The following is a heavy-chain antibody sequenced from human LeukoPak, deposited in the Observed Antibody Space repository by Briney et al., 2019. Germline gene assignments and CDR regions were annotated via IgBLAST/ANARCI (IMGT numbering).Heavy chain of an antibody. Sequence: ASVKVSCKASGYTFTAYYIHWVRQAPGQGLEWMGWINPNSGGTNYAQNFQGRVTMTRDTSISTAYMELSRLRSDDTAVYYCAKLSLCTGGSCYSYNWFDPWGQGTLVTVSS. CDR3: AKLSLCTGGSCYSYNWFDP. J-gene: IGHJ5*02. V-gene: IGHV1-2*02. CDR2: INPNSGGT. CDR1: GYTFTAYY. D-gene: IGHD2-15*01.